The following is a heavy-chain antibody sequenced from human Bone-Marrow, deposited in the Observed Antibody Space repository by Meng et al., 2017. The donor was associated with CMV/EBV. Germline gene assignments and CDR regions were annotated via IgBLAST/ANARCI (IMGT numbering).Heavy chain of an antibody. CDR2: INWNSATI. CDR1: GFTFDDYA. J-gene: IGHJ4*02. Sequence: SLKISCAASGFTFDDYAMHWVRQAPGKGLEWVSGINWNSATIIYADSVKGRFTISRDNAKNSLYLQMNSLRADATALYFCGKVRACSGFNCLTVSWGQGTLVTVSS. CDR3: GKVRACSGFNCLTVS. D-gene: IGHD2-15*01. V-gene: IGHV3-9*01.